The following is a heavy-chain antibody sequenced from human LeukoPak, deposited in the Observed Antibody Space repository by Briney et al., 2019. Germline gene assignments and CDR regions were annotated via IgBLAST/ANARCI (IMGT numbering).Heavy chain of an antibody. Sequence: ASVKVSCKASGYTFTGYYMHWVRQAPGQGREWMGWIIPNSGATNYAQNFQGRVTMTRDTSISTAYMELNRLTSDDTAVYYCARQLGATSRDYWGQGTLVTVSS. V-gene: IGHV1-2*02. J-gene: IGHJ4*02. CDR2: IIPNSGAT. CDR1: GYTFTGYY. D-gene: IGHD1-26*01. CDR3: ARQLGATSRDY.